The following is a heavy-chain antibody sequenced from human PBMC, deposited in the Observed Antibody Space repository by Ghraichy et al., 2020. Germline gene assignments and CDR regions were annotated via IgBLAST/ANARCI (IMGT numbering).Heavy chain of an antibody. CDR3: ARADEIVLGGQYYYYYYGMDV. CDR1: GFTFSSYE. CDR2: ISSSGSTI. D-gene: IGHD2-8*01. J-gene: IGHJ6*02. Sequence: GGSLRLSCAASGFTFSSYEMNWVRQAPGKGLEWVSYISSSGSTIYYADSVKGRFTISRDNAKNSLYLQMNSLRAEDTAVYYCARADEIVLGGQYYYYYYGMDVWGQGTTVTVSS. V-gene: IGHV3-48*03.